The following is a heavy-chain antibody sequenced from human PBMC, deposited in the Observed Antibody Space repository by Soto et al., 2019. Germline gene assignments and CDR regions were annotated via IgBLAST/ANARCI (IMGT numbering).Heavy chain of an antibody. D-gene: IGHD1-26*01. J-gene: IGHJ4*02. V-gene: IGHV3-7*01. CDR3: ARDLDSGSYAY. CDR1: GFTFSSYY. CDR2: IKEDGSEK. Sequence: EVQLVESGGGLVQPGGSLRLSCAASGFTFSSYYMTWVRQAPGKGLEWVANIKEDGSEKYYVDSVKGRFTISRDNSKNTLYLQMNSLRADDTALYYCARDLDSGSYAYWGQGTLVTVSS.